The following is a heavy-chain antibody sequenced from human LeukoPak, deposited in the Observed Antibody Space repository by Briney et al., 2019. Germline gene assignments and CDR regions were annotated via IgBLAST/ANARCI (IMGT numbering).Heavy chain of an antibody. CDR2: IYYSGRT. D-gene: IGHD2-8*02. J-gene: IGHJ3*01. CDR1: GGSISSSNYY. V-gene: IGHV4-39*01. Sequence: SETLSLTCTVSGGSISSSNYYWGCIRQPPGKGLEWIANIYYSGRTYYNPSLKSRVTISVDTSKNQFSLKVSAVTAADTAVYYCARPLNTGDVDAFDVWGQGTMVTVFS. CDR3: ARPLNTGDVDAFDV.